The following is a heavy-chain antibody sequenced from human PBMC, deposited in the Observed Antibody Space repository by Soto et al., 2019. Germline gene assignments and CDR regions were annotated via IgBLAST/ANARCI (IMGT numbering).Heavy chain of an antibody. V-gene: IGHV5-51*01. Sequence: GESLKIPCRGSGYSFARHCVAWGRQMPEKGLEWIGTIYPGDSDTKYSSAFRGHVTISADTSVSTAYLQWRSLEATDSAIYYCARYSGRYWHYLDFWGQGTLVTVSS. CDR1: GYSFARHC. CDR3: ARYSGRYWHYLDF. J-gene: IGHJ4*02. CDR2: IYPGDSDT. D-gene: IGHD1-26*01.